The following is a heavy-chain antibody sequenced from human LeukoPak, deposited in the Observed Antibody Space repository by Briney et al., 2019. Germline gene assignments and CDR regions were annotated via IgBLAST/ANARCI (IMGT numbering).Heavy chain of an antibody. CDR1: GDSVSNGNYY. CDR3: ARSQNYYGSGDY. D-gene: IGHD3-10*01. Sequence: SETLSLTCTVSGDSVSNGNYYWSWLRQPPGKALEWIGYIYYTGKTYYNPSLEGRVTILVDTSRNHFSVKLSPVTAADTAVYYCARSQNYYGSGDYWSQGTLVTVSS. J-gene: IGHJ4*02. CDR2: IYYTGKT. V-gene: IGHV4-61*03.